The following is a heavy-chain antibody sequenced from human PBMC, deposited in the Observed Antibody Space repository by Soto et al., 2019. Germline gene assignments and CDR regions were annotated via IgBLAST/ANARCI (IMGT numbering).Heavy chain of an antibody. CDR1: GFTFSTSV. CDR3: ARDTPLSFDS. Sequence: GGSLRLSCAASGFTFSTSVMHWVRQAPGRGLEWVAVIWYDGSEQFYADSVKGRFTIARDNSKNMIYLQINSLRVEDTAMYYCARDTPLSFDSWGQGTLVTVSS. CDR2: IWYDGSEQ. J-gene: IGHJ4*02. V-gene: IGHV3-33*01. D-gene: IGHD2-15*01.